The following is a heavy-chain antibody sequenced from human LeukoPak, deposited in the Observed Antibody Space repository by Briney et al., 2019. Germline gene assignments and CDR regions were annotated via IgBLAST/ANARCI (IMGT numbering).Heavy chain of an antibody. CDR1: GGSISSSNW. J-gene: IGHJ4*02. Sequence: SETLSLTCAVSGGSISSSNWWSWVRQPPGKGLEWIGSIYYSGSTYYNPSLKSRVTISVDTSKSQFSLKLSSVTAADTAVYYCARLRGLVRDFDYWGQGTLVTVSS. V-gene: IGHV4-4*02. D-gene: IGHD3-10*01. CDR2: IYYSGST. CDR3: ARLRGLVRDFDY.